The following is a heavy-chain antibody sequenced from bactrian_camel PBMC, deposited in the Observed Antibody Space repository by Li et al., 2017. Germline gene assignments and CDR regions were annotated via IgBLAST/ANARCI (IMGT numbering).Heavy chain of an antibody. Sequence: HVQLVESGGGSVQAGGSLRLSCSASGVSWISGCVAWFRQAPGKEREAVAAFKAGGGTPLYADSVKGRFTISQDNAKNTLYLKMSGLKPEDSGMYYCAKEGDMWHPFGSWGQGTQVTVS. D-gene: IGHD7*01. J-gene: IGHJ6*01. CDR2: FKAGGGTP. V-gene: IGHV3S1*01. CDR3: AKEGDMWHPFGS. CDR1: GVSWISGC.